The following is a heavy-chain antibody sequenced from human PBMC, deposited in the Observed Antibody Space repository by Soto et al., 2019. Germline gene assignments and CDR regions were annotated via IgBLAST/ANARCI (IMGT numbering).Heavy chain of an antibody. CDR1: GFTFSSYA. V-gene: IGHV3-23*01. Sequence: GGSLRLSCAASGFTFSSYAMSWVRQAPGKGLEWVSAISGSGGSTYYADSVKGRFTISRDNSKNTLYLQMNSLRAEDTAVYYCAKDKAVVTTSPLDYYYYMDVWGKGTTVTVSS. CDR3: AKDKAVVTTSPLDYYYYMDV. J-gene: IGHJ6*03. D-gene: IGHD4-4*01. CDR2: ISGSGGST.